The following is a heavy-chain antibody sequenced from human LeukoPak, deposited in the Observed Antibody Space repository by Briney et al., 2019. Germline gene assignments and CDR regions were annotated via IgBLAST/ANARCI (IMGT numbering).Heavy chain of an antibody. CDR2: ISSSSSTI. J-gene: IGHJ6*02. Sequence: GGSLRLSCAASGFTFSSYSMNWVRQAPGKGLEWVSYISSSSSTIYYADSVKGRFTISRDNAKNSLYLQMNSLRAEDTAVYYCAKTGSERYYYYYGMDVWGQGTTVTVSS. V-gene: IGHV3-48*01. CDR1: GFTFSSYS. D-gene: IGHD1-14*01. CDR3: AKTGSERYYYYYGMDV.